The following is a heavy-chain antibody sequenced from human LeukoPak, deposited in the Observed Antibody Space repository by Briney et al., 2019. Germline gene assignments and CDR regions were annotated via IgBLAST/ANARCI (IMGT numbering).Heavy chain of an antibody. CDR1: GFTFSDYY. V-gene: IGHV3-11*06. CDR2: FSSSSSYT. CDR3: ARDGVDYCSGGSCYGY. D-gene: IGHD2-15*01. Sequence: TGGSLRLSCAASGFTFSDYYMMWIRQAPGKGLEWVSYFSSSSSYTHYADSVKGRFTISRDNAKNSLYLQMNSLRAEDTAVYYCARDGVDYCSGGSCYGYWGQGTLVTVSS. J-gene: IGHJ4*02.